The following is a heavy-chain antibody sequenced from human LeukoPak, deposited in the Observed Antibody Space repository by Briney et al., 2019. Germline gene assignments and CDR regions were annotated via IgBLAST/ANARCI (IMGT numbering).Heavy chain of an antibody. V-gene: IGHV3-9*01. Sequence: PGRSLRLSCAASGFTFDDYAMHWVRQAPGKGLEWVSGISWNSGSIGYADSVKGRFTISRDNAKNSLYLQMNSLRAEDTALYYCARAGRLQYGDYVAFDYWGQGTLVTVSS. CDR3: ARAGRLQYGDYVAFDY. D-gene: IGHD4-17*01. J-gene: IGHJ4*02. CDR2: ISWNSGSI. CDR1: GFTFDDYA.